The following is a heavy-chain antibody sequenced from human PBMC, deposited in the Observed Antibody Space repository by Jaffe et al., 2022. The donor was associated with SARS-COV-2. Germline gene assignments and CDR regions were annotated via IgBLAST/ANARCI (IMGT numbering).Heavy chain of an antibody. V-gene: IGHV4-61*02. CDR3: ARTEDIVAHRPHWYFDL. D-gene: IGHD5-12*01. Sequence: QVQLQESGPGLVKPSQTLSLTCTVSGGSISSGSYYWSWIRQPAGKGLEWIGRIYTSGSTNYNPSLKSRVTISVDTSKNQFSLKLSSVTAADTAVYYCARTEDIVAHRPHWYFDLWGRGTLVTVSS. CDR1: GGSISSGSYY. CDR2: IYTSGST. J-gene: IGHJ2*01.